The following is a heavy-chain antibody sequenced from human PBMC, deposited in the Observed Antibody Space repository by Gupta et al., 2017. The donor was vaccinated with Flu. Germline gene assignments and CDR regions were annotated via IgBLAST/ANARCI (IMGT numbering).Heavy chain of an antibody. V-gene: IGHV4-59*08. Sequence: QVQLQESGPGLVKPSETLSLTCTVSGGSISSNYWTWIRQSPGKGLEWIGYIYYGVSTDYNPSLKSRVTISVDTSKNQFSLKLSSVTAADTAMYYCARYIGRGYYPMDWFDPWGQGTQVTVSS. D-gene: IGHD3-3*01. CDR1: GGSISSNY. J-gene: IGHJ5*02. CDR3: ARYIGRGYYPMDWFDP. CDR2: IYYGVST.